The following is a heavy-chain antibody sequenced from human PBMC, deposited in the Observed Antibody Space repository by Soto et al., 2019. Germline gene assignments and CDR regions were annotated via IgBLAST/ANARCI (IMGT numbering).Heavy chain of an antibody. Sequence: GGSLRLSCQASGFNFDNYGMHWVRQAPGKGLEWVAVITYDGRFQYYADSVKGRFTISRDNSKNTLYLDLNNLRSEDTAVYFCVKGKESGYRGAFDSWGQGAMVTVSS. D-gene: IGHD5-18*01. CDR1: GFNFDNYG. V-gene: IGHV3-30*18. CDR3: VKGKESGYRGAFDS. J-gene: IGHJ4*02. CDR2: ITYDGRFQ.